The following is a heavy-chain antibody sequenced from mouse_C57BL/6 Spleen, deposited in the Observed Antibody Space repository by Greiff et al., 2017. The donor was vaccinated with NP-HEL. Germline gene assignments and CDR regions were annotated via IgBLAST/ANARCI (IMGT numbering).Heavy chain of an antibody. J-gene: IGHJ3*01. D-gene: IGHD4-1*01. V-gene: IGHV3-6*01. CDR1: GYSITSGYY. CDR2: ISYDGSN. CDR3: ARNLLGPAFAY. Sequence: DVKLQESGPGLVKPSQSLSLTCSVTGYSITSGYYWNWIRQFPGNKLEWMGYISYDGSNNYNPSLKNRISITRDTSKNQFFLKLNSVTTEDTATYYCARNLLGPAFAYWGQGTLVTVSA.